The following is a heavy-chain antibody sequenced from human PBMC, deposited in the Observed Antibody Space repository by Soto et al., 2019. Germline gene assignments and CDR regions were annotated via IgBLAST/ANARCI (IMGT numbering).Heavy chain of an antibody. J-gene: IGHJ4*02. CDR1: GGSISSYY. V-gene: IGHV4-59*01. Sequence: PSETQSLTCPFSGGSISSYYWIWIRQPPGKELEWIGYIYYSGSTNYNPSLKSRVTISVDTSKNQFSLKLSSVTAADTAVYYCARQTGTTSFLDYWGQGTLVTVSS. CDR3: ARQTGTTSFLDY. D-gene: IGHD1-1*01. CDR2: IYYSGST.